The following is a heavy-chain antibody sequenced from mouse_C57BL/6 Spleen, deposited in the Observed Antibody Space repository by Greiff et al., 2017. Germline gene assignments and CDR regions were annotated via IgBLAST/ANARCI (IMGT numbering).Heavy chain of an antibody. CDR3: ARRVITTVVTPWDFDV. CDR2: IHPTSGST. CDR1: GYTFTSYW. D-gene: IGHD1-1*01. J-gene: IGHJ1*03. Sequence: QVQLQQPGAELVKPGASVKLSCKASGYTFTSYWMHWVKQRPGQGLEWIGMIHPTSGSTNYNEKFKSKATLTVEKSSSTAYMQLSSLTSDDSAVYYWARRVITTVVTPWDFDVWGTGTTVTVSS. V-gene: IGHV1-64*01.